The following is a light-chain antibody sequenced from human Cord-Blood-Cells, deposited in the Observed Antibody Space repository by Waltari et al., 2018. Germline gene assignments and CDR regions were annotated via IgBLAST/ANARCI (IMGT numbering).Light chain of an antibody. CDR1: SSAVGGYNS. CDR3: SSYTSSSTLVV. V-gene: IGLV2-14*01. Sequence: QSALTQPVSVSGSPGQSITISCPGPSSAVGGYNSVSWYQQHPGKAPKLMIYEVSNRPSGVSNRFSGSKSGNTASLTISGLQAEDEADYYCSSYTSSSTLVVFGGGTKLTVL. CDR2: EVS. J-gene: IGLJ2*01.